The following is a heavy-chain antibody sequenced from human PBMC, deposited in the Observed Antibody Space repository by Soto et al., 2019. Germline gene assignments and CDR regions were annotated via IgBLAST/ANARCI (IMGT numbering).Heavy chain of an antibody. D-gene: IGHD4-17*01. V-gene: IGHV4-4*02. CDR1: GGSISRDNW. Sequence: SETLSLTCALSGGSISRDNWWSWVRQPPGKGLEWIGEIYNSESTNYNPSLKSRVTISVDKSKNQFSLNMYSVTAADTAVYYYTHGDYANDYWGQGTLVTVS. CDR3: THGDYANDY. CDR2: IYNSEST. J-gene: IGHJ4*01.